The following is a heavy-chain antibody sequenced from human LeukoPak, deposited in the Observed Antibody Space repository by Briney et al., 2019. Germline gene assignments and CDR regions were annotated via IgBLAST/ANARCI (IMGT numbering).Heavy chain of an antibody. CDR2: IRGAGYSDAP. D-gene: IGHD2-2*01. CDR1: GFSFSGSA. J-gene: IGHJ5*02. V-gene: IGHV3-73*01. Sequence: GGSLRLSCAASGFSFSGSAIHWVGQAPGKGLEWVGRIRGAGYSDAPAYVASVRGRFTISRDDSKSTAYLQMNSLKAEDTAVYYCTVPASGGNWFDPWGPGTLVTVSS. CDR3: TVPASGGNWFDP.